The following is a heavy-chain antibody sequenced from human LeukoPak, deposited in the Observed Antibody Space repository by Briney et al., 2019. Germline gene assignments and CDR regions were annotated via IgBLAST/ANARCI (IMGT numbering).Heavy chain of an antibody. CDR2: IKQDGSEK. J-gene: IGHJ4*02. CDR3: AKVQRFLEWFFDY. Sequence: GGSLRLSCAASGFTFSSYWMSWVRQAPGKGLEWVANIKQDGSEKYYVDSVKGRFTISRDNSKNTLYLQMNSLRAEDTAVYYCAKVQRFLEWFFDYWGQGTLVTVSS. D-gene: IGHD3-3*01. V-gene: IGHV3-7*03. CDR1: GFTFSSYW.